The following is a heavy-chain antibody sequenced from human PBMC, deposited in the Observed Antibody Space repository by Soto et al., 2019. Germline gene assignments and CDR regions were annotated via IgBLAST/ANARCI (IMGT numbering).Heavy chain of an antibody. Sequence: GGCLSLSCAPSGFTFSIAGMSWVRQAPRKGLEWVGRIERKADGDTKDCGAAVRGRFTISRDNAKDTLYLQMNSLRIEDTAVYYCFLVKRLDQYSTSGYWFDPWGPGTLVTVSS. J-gene: IGHJ5*02. V-gene: IGHV3-15*04. CDR1: GFTFSIAG. CDR3: FLVKRLDQYSTSGYWFDP. CDR2: IERKADGDTK. D-gene: IGHD4-4*01.